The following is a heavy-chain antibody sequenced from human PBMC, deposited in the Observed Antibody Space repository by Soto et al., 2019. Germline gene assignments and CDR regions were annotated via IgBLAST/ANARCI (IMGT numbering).Heavy chain of an antibody. Sequence: GASVKVSCKASGYTFTGYYMHWVRQAPGQGLEWMGWINPNSGGTNYAQKFQGRVTMTRDTSISTAYMELSRLRSDDTAVYYCARDKTSIVVVPAAIRGFWFDPWGQGTLVTVSS. CDR1: GYTFTGYY. CDR3: ARDKTSIVVVPAAIRGFWFDP. D-gene: IGHD2-2*02. CDR2: INPNSGGT. V-gene: IGHV1-2*02. J-gene: IGHJ5*02.